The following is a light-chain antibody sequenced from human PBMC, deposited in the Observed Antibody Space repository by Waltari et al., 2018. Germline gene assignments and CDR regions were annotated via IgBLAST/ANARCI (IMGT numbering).Light chain of an antibody. CDR3: SSYAGRNNFV. J-gene: IGLJ1*01. CDR1: SSDIGGYNY. CDR2: EVS. V-gene: IGLV2-8*01. Sequence: QSTLTQPPSASGSPGQSVTVSCTGTSSDIGGYNYLSWYQQHPGKVPKLMIYEVSKRPSGVPDRFSGSKSGNTASLTVSGLQAEDEADYYCSSYAGRNNFVFGAGTKVTVL.